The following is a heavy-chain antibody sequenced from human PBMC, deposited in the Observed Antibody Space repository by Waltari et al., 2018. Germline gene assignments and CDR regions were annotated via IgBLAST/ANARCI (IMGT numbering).Heavy chain of an antibody. CDR3: AREYSWNYGLDY. J-gene: IGHJ4*02. CDR2: IYSGGST. V-gene: IGHV3-53*02. Sequence: EVQLVETGGGLIQPGGSLRLSCAASGLTVSSNYMSWVRQAPGKGLEWVSVIYSGGSTYYADSVKGRFTISRDNSKNTLYLQMNSLRAEDTAVYYCAREYSWNYGLDYWGQGTLVTVSS. CDR1: GLTVSSNY. D-gene: IGHD1-7*01.